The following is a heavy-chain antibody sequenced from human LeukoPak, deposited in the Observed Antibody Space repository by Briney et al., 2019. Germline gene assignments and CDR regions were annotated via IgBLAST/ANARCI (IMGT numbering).Heavy chain of an antibody. CDR1: GFTFDDYA. Sequence: GGSLRLSCAASGFTFDDYAMHWVRQAPGKGLEWVSGISWNSGSIGYADSVKGRFTISRDNAKNSLYLQMNSLRAEDTALYYCATLGGFGESTDYWGQGTLVTVSS. CDR2: ISWNSGSI. D-gene: IGHD3-10*01. CDR3: ATLGGFGESTDY. J-gene: IGHJ4*02. V-gene: IGHV3-9*01.